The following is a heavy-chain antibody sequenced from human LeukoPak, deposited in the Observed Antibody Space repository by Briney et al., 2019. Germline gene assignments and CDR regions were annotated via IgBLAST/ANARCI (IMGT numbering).Heavy chain of an antibody. D-gene: IGHD5-18*01. CDR2: VVGSGGST. Sequence: PGGSLRLSCAASGFNFGSYAMTWVRQAAGKELEWVSSVVGSGGSTYYADSVKGRLTISRDNSKNTLYLQMDSVRAEDTALYYCARVDTAMVSLTLDYYYYMDVWGKGTTVTVSS. CDR1: GFNFGSYA. CDR3: ARVDTAMVSLTLDYYYYMDV. J-gene: IGHJ6*03. V-gene: IGHV3-23*01.